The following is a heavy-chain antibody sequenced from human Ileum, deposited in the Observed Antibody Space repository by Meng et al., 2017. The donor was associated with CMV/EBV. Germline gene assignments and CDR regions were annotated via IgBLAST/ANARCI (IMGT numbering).Heavy chain of an antibody. J-gene: IGHJ4*02. V-gene: IGHV3-23*01. D-gene: IGHD3-16*01. CDR1: GFNYSIYV. CDR3: VKGGWGDY. CDR2: IHAGGETT. Sequence: DVQLLESGGDLRQPVGSLRLSCAASGFNYSIYVMTWVRQAPGKGLEWVSAIHAGGETTFYADSVKGRFTVSRDNSKKTLYLQMNSLRVEDTAVYYCVKGGWGDYWGQGTLVTVSS.